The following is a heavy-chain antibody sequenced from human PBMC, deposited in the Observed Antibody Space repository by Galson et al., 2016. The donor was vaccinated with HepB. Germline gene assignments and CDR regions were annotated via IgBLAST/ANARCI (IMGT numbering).Heavy chain of an antibody. CDR1: GFTLSNYV. Sequence: SLRLSCAASGFTLSNYVMSWVRQAPGKGLEWVSGISDSDGSTNYADSVKGRFTISRDNSKNTLYLQMNSLRAEDTAVYYCAKDGSCSLRFLDLGRRKNYGMEVWGQGTTVTVSS. J-gene: IGHJ6*02. D-gene: IGHD3-3*01. CDR2: ISDSDGST. V-gene: IGHV3-23*01. CDR3: AKDGSCSLRFLDLGRRKNYGMEV.